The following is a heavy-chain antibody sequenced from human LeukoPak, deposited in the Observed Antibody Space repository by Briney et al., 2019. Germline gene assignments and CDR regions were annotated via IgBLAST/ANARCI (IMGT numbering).Heavy chain of an antibody. V-gene: IGHV3-53*01. CDR2: LYSGGTT. D-gene: IGHD5-24*01. CDR3: ARRGDGGRAFDV. CDR1: GFAVSNDY. J-gene: IGHJ3*01. Sequence: GGSLRLSCAASGFAVSNDYMSWVRQAPGRGLEWVSVLYSGGTTYYADSVKGRFTISRDNSKNTLYLQMNSLRAEGTAVYYCARRGDGGRAFDVWGQGTMVTVSS.